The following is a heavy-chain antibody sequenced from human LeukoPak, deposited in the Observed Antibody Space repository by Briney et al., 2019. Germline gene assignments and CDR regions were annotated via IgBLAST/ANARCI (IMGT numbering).Heavy chain of an antibody. CDR2: IRSKANSYAT. V-gene: IGHV3-73*01. CDR3: TRAVGELLGFWFDP. Sequence: GGSLRLSCAASGFTFSGSAMHWVRQASGKGLERVGRIRSKANSYATAYAASVKGRFTISRDDSKNTAYLQMNSLKTEDTAVYYCTRAVGELLGFWFDPWGQGTLVTVSS. CDR1: GFTFSGSA. D-gene: IGHD1-26*01. J-gene: IGHJ5*02.